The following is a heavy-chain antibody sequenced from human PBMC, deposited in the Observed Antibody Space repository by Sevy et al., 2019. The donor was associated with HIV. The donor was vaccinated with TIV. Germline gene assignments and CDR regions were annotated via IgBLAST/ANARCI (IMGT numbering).Heavy chain of an antibody. V-gene: IGHV3-33*01. CDR2: IWYDGSNK. D-gene: IGHD3-22*01. CDR3: VRGADYYDSSGANWDY. J-gene: IGHJ4*02. Sequence: GGSLRLSCAASGFTFSKYGMHWVRQAPGKGLEWVALIWYDGSNKYYADSVKGRFTMSRDNSKNTLYLQMNSLRAEDTAVYYCVRGADYYDSSGANWDYWGQGTLVTVSS. CDR1: GFTFSKYG.